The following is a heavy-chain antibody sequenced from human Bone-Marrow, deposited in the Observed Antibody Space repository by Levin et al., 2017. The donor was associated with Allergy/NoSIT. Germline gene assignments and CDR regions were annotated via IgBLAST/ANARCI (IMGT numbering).Heavy chain of an antibody. Sequence: SQTLSLTCTVSGGSITNYYWSWIRQPPGKGLEWIGYIYYTGSTNYNPSLKSRVTFSVDTSKNQFSLNLTSVTAADTAVYYCARHPLEVLQSLFDYWGQGTLVTVSS. CDR1: GGSITNYY. V-gene: IGHV4-59*08. J-gene: IGHJ4*02. CDR3: ARHPLEVLQSLFDY. D-gene: IGHD6-19*01. CDR2: IYYTGST.